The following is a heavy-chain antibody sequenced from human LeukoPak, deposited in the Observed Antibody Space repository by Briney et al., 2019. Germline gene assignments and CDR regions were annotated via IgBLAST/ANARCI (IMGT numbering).Heavy chain of an antibody. CDR1: GGSISGYY. J-gene: IGHJ6*02. CDR3: ARADGTNYYYYGMDV. D-gene: IGHD2-2*01. CDR2: IHYSGGT. V-gene: IGHV4-59*01. Sequence: SETLSLTCTVSGGSISGYYWTWIRQSPGKGLEWIGYIHYSGGTNYNPSLKSRVTISLDTSKSQFSLKLSSVTAADTAVYYCARADGTNYYYYGMDVWGQGTTVTVSS.